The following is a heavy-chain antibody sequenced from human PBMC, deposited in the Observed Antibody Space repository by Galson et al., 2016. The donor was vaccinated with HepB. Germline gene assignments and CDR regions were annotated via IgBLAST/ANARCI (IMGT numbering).Heavy chain of an antibody. V-gene: IGHV4-61*01. CDR3: ARVRLGPRDFDS. CDR1: GASVSSGSYY. J-gene: IGHJ4*02. D-gene: IGHD3-9*01. CDR2: IYYTGTT. Sequence: ETLSLTCTVSGASVSSGSYYWTWVRQPPGRGLDWIGYIYYTGTTAYNPALESRVSISIATSKNRFSLQLTSVTAADTAVYYCARVRLGPRDFDSWGQGTLVTVSS.